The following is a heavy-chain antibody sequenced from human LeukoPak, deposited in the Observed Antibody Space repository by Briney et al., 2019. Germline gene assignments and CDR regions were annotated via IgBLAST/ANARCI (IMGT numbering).Heavy chain of an antibody. D-gene: IGHD3-3*01. CDR1: GYTFTSYG. V-gene: IGHV1-18*01. Sequence: ASVKVSCKASGYTFTSYGISWVRQAPGQGLEWMGWISAYNGNTNYAQKLQGRVTMTTDTSTSTAYMELRSLRSDDTAVYYCARHYDSWSGYFYFDYWGQGTLVTVSS. CDR3: ARHYDSWSGYFYFDY. CDR2: ISAYNGNT. J-gene: IGHJ4*02.